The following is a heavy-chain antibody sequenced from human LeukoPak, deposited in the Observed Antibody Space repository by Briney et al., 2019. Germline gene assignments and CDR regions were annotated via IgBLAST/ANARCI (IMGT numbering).Heavy chain of an antibody. Sequence: GGSLRLSCAASGFTFDDYAMHWVRQAPGKGLEWVSGISRNSGSIGYADSVKGRFTISRDNSKNTLYLQMNSLRAEDTAVYYCARGTDTKPFWSGYWVDVWGQGTTVTVSS. D-gene: IGHD3-3*01. CDR1: GFTFDDYA. J-gene: IGHJ6*02. CDR2: ISRNSGSI. V-gene: IGHV3-9*01. CDR3: ARGTDTKPFWSGYWVDV.